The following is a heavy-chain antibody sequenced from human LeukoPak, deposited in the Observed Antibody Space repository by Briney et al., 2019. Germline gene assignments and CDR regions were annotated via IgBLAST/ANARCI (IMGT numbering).Heavy chain of an antibody. Sequence: ASVKVSCKASGYTFTSYYMHWVRQAPGQGLEWMGWINPNSGGTNYAQKFQGRVTMTRDTSISTAYMELSRLRSDDTAVYYCARVFYSSGWTDYWGQGTLVTVSS. CDR3: ARVFYSSGWTDY. D-gene: IGHD6-19*01. CDR1: GYTFTSYY. V-gene: IGHV1-2*02. CDR2: INPNSGGT. J-gene: IGHJ4*02.